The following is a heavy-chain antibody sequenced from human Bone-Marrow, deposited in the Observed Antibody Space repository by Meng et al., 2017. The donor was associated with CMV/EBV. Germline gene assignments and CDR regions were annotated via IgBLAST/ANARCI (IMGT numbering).Heavy chain of an antibody. D-gene: IGHD4/OR15-4a*01. CDR2: INPNSGGT. CDR3: ARGDYFSPPAH. J-gene: IGHJ4*02. CDR1: GYTFTSYY. Sequence: ASVKVSCKASGYTFTSYYMHWVRQAPGQGLEWMGWINPNSGGTNYAQKFQGRVTMTRDTSTSTAYMELSRLRSEDTAVYYCARGDYFSPPAHWGQGTLVTVSS. V-gene: IGHV1-2*02.